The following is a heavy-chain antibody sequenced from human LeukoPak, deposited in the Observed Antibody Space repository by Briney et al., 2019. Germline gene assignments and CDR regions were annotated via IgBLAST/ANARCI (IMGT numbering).Heavy chain of an antibody. CDR1: GFTFSSYS. D-gene: IGHD1-1*01. CDR2: ISSSSSYI. J-gene: IGHJ3*02. Sequence: GGSLRLSCAASGFTFSSYSMNWVRQAPGKGLEWVSSISSSSSYIYYADSVKGRFTISRDNAKNSLYLQMNSLRAEDTAVYYCARRPTKTGTPGNDAFDIWGQGTMVTVSS. CDR3: ARRPTKTGTPGNDAFDI. V-gene: IGHV3-21*01.